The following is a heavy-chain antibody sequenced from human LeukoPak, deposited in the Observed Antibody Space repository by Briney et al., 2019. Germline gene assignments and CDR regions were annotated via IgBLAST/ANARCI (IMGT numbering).Heavy chain of an antibody. CDR1: GYGFYGHW. D-gene: IGHD5-18*01. J-gene: IGHJ4*02. Sequence: GESLKISCRGSGYGFYGHWIAWVRQRSGKGLECMGSIDPSDSYTNYSPSFQGHVTISTDTSISTAFLQWSSLKASDTAMYYCARRRFSGDTAMLDYWGQGTLVSVSS. CDR2: IDPSDSYT. V-gene: IGHV5-10-1*01. CDR3: ARRRFSGDTAMLDY.